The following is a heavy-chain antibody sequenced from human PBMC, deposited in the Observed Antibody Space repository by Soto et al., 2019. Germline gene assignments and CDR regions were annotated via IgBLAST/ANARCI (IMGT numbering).Heavy chain of an antibody. CDR2: ISYEGSHT. CDR3: SKEVHCGGGSCSWSEGFDY. D-gene: IGHD2-15*01. J-gene: IGHJ4*02. Sequence: QVQLVESGGGVVQPGRSLRLSCAASGFIFSSYGMHWVRQAPGKGLEWVAVISYEGSHTYYADSVKGRFTITRDNSKNPLYPQMTSLRPEDTAVYYCSKEVHCGGGSCSWSEGFDYWGQGTLLSGSS. CDR1: GFIFSSYG. V-gene: IGHV3-30*18.